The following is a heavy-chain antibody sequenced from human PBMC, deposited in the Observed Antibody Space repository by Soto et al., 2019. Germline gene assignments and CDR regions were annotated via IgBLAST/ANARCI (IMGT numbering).Heavy chain of an antibody. Sequence: TGGSLRLSCAASGFTVSSNYMSWVRQAPGKGLEWVSVIYSGGSTYYADSVKGRFTISRDNSKNTLYLQMNSLRAEDTAVYYCASYRLGYYCGMDVWGQGTTVTVS. V-gene: IGHV3-53*01. CDR2: IYSGGST. CDR3: ASYRLGYYCGMDV. J-gene: IGHJ6*02. D-gene: IGHD1-26*01. CDR1: GFTVSSNY.